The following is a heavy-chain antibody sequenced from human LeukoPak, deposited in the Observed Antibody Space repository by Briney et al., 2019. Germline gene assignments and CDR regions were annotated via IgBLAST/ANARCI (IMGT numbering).Heavy chain of an antibody. D-gene: IGHD3-10*01. Sequence: GGSLRLSCAASGYIFSDYNINWIRQAPGKGLEWVSYISSRSTYTNYADSVKGRFTISRDNAKNSVFLQMNSLKDEDTAVYYCVRDGSGSDFSLDHWGQGTLVTVSS. CDR1: GYIFSDYN. V-gene: IGHV3-11*06. J-gene: IGHJ4*02. CDR3: VRDGSGSDFSLDH. CDR2: ISSRSTYT.